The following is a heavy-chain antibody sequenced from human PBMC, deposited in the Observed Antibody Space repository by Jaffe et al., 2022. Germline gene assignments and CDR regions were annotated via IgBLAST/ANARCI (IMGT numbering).Heavy chain of an antibody. CDR3: ATSPTPLKRDAFDI. Sequence: QVQLQESGPGLVKPSETLSLTCTVSGGSISSYYWSWIRQPPGKGLEWIGYIYYSGSTNYNPSLKSRVTISVDTSKNQFSLKLSSVTAADTAVYYCATSPTPLKRDAFDIWGQGTMVTVSS. CDR2: IYYSGST. V-gene: IGHV4-59*01. CDR1: GGSISSYY. J-gene: IGHJ3*02.